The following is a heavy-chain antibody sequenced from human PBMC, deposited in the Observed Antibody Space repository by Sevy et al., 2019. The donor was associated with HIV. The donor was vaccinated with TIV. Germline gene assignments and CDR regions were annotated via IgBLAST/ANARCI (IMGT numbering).Heavy chain of an antibody. CDR2: INPNSGGT. Sequence: ASVKVSCKASGYTFTGYYMHWVRQAPGQGLEWMGWINPNSGGTNYAQKFQGRVTMTRDTSIRTAYMELSRLRSDDTAVYYGARDPPGGGYDYYYGMDVWGQGTTVTVSS. V-gene: IGHV1-2*02. CDR1: GYTFTGYY. D-gene: IGHD3-10*01. CDR3: ARDPPGGGYDYYYGMDV. J-gene: IGHJ6*02.